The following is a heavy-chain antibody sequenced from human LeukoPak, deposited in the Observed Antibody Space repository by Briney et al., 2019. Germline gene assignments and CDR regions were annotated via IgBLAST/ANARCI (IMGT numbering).Heavy chain of an antibody. Sequence: SETLSLTCAVSGYSISSGYYWGWIRQPPGKGLEWIGSIYHSGSAYYNPSLKSRVTISVDTPKNQFSLKLSSVTAADTAVYYCARRGYGSGSYFLDYWGQGTLVTVSS. D-gene: IGHD3-10*01. CDR3: ARRGYGSGSYFLDY. J-gene: IGHJ4*02. CDR1: GYSISSGYY. CDR2: IYHSGSA. V-gene: IGHV4-38-2*01.